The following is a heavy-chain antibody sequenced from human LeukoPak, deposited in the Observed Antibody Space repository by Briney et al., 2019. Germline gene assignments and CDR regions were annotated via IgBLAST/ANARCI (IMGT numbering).Heavy chain of an antibody. CDR2: ISSSSSYI. CDR1: GFTFSSYS. Sequence: GGSLRLSCAASGFTFSSYSMNWVRQAPGKGLEWVSSISSSSSYIYYADSVKGRFTICRDNAKNSLYLQMNSLRAEDTAVYYCATSVDTALVGYFDYWGQGTLVTVSS. V-gene: IGHV3-21*01. CDR3: ATSVDTALVGYFDY. D-gene: IGHD5-18*01. J-gene: IGHJ4*02.